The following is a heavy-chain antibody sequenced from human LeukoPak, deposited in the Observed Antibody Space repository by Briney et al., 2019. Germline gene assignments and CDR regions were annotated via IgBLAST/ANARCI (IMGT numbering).Heavy chain of an antibody. CDR3: AKSNGYGLVDI. CDR1: GFTFSSYW. Sequence: GSLRLSCAASGFTFSSYWMSWVRQAPGRGLEWIGNIFYSGSTYYSPSLKSRVTISLGTSRNQFSLKLTSVTAADTAVYYCAKSNGYGLVDIWGQGTMVTVSS. J-gene: IGHJ3*02. V-gene: IGHV4-4*02. CDR2: IFYSGST. D-gene: IGHD3-10*01.